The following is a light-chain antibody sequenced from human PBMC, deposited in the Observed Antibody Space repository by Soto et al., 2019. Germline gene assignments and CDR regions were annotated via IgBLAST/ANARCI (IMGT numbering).Light chain of an antibody. J-gene: IGLJ1*01. CDR3: SSYTSTNSLYI. V-gene: IGLV2-14*01. Sequence: QSALTQPASVSGSPGQSITISCTGTSSDVGDYNYVSWYQQHPGKAPKLMISEVSDRSSGVSNRFSASKSGNTASLTISGLQAQDEADYYCSSYTSTNSLYIFGTGTKVTVL. CDR1: SSDVGDYNY. CDR2: EVS.